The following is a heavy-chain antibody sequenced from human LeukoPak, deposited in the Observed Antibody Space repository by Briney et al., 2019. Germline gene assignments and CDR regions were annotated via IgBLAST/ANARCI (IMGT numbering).Heavy chain of an antibody. D-gene: IGHD4-17*01. V-gene: IGHV1-2*02. Sequence: GASVKVSCKASGYTFTDYYMHWVRQAPGQGLEWMGWINPNSGDTNHAQNFQGRVTLTRDTSISTAYMELSRLRSDDTAVYYCARDRGFHGDYVNYFDYWGQGTLVTVSS. CDR2: INPNSGDT. CDR1: GYTFTDYY. J-gene: IGHJ4*02. CDR3: ARDRGFHGDYVNYFDY.